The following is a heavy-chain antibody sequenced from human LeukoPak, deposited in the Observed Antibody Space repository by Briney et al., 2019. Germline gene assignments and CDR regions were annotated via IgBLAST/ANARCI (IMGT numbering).Heavy chain of an antibody. CDR1: GYSFTSYW. V-gene: IGHV5-51*01. CDR3: ARARRLGGVAGAQAPYDY. J-gene: IGHJ4*02. D-gene: IGHD3-16*01. Sequence: GESLKISCRVSGYSFTSYWIGWVRQMPGKGLEWMGIIYPGDSDTRYSPSFQGQVTISADKSISTAYLQWSGLKASDTAMYYCARARRLGGVAGAQAPYDYWGQGTPVTVSS. CDR2: IYPGDSDT.